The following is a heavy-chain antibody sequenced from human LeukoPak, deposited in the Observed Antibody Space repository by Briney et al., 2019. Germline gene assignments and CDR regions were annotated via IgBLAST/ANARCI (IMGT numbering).Heavy chain of an antibody. CDR2: ISGSGGST. V-gene: IGHV3-23*01. J-gene: IGHJ3*02. D-gene: IGHD6-13*01. Sequence: GGSLRLSCAASGFTFSSYAMSWVRQAPGKGLEWVSAISGSGGSTYYADSVKGRFTISRDNSKNTLYLQMNSLRAEDTAVYYCARPYSSSWYGTVDAFDIWGQGTMVTVSS. CDR1: GFTFSSYA. CDR3: ARPYSSSWYGTVDAFDI.